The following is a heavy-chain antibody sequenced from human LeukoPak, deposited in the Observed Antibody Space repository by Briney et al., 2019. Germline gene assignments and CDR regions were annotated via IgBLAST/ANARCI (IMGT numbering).Heavy chain of an antibody. V-gene: IGHV1-69*04. CDR2: IIPILRIA. J-gene: IGHJ5*02. CDR1: GGTFSSYT. Sequence: SVKVSCKASGGTFSSYTISWVRQAPGQGLEWMGRIIPILRIANYAQKFQGRVTITAEKSTSTAHMELSSLTSDDTAVDYCARDPGSYYDFWCGCYTALGEFDPWGQGTLVTVSS. CDR3: ARDPGSYYDFWCGCYTALGEFDP. D-gene: IGHD3-3*01.